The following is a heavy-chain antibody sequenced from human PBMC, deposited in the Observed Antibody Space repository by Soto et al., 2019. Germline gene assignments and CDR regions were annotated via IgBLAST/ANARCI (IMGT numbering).Heavy chain of an antibody. D-gene: IGHD3-3*01. V-gene: IGHV6-1*01. CDR3: ASYRYEY. CDR2: TYYRSRWYH. CDR1: GDSISSNSAA. Sequence: SQTLSLTCAISGDSISSNSAAWNWIRQSPSRGFEWLGRTYYRSRWYHDYAVSVKSRIIINPDTSKNQVSLQLNSVTPDDTVVYYCASYRYEYWGQGTVVTVSS. J-gene: IGHJ4*02.